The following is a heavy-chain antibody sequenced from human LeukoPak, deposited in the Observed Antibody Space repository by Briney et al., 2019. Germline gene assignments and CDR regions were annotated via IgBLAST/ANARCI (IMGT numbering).Heavy chain of an antibody. CDR2: IYPGDSDT. CDR1: GYIFNNYW. J-gene: IGHJ6*02. V-gene: IGHV5-51*01. D-gene: IGHD3-10*01. CDR3: AGGMVQGSRHYGMDV. Sequence: GESLNTSGKGSGYIFNNYWSAWVRQMPGKGLEWMGIIYPGDSDTTYSPSFQGQVTISADKSISTANLQWSSLKASDTAMYYCAGGMVQGSRHYGMDVWGQGTTVTVSS.